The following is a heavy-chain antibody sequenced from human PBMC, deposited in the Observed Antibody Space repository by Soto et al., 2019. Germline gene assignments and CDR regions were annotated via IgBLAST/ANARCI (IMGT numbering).Heavy chain of an antibody. CDR1: GYTFTGYY. V-gene: IGHV1-2*04. Sequence: QVQLVQSGAEVKKPGASVKVSCKASGYTFTGYYMHWVRQAPGQGLEWMGWINPNSGGTNYAQTFQGWVTMTRDTTISTAYMELSRLRSDDTAVYYCARSLDITIFGVVTEFDYWGQGTLVTVSS. D-gene: IGHD3-3*01. CDR3: ARSLDITIFGVVTEFDY. J-gene: IGHJ4*02. CDR2: INPNSGGT.